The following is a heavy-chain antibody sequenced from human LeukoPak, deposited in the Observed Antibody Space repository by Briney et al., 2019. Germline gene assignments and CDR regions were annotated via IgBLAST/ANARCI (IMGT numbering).Heavy chain of an antibody. D-gene: IGHD3-16*01. Sequence: ASVKVSCKASGYTFTSYAMNWVRQAPGQGLEWMGWINTNTGNPTYAQGFTGRFVFSLDTSVSTAYLQISSLKAEDTAVYYCARGRYEYYYYYYYMDVWGKGTTVTVSS. CDR1: GYTFTSYA. V-gene: IGHV7-4-1*02. CDR2: INTNTGNP. J-gene: IGHJ6*03. CDR3: ARGRYEYYYYYYYMDV.